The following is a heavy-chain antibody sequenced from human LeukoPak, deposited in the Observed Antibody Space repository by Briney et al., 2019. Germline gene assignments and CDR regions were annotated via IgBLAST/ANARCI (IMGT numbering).Heavy chain of an antibody. V-gene: IGHV3-23*01. CDR3: ARTLISGWYPFDY. CDR2: ISGSGGST. Sequence: PGGSLRLSCAASGFTFSSYAMSWVRQAPGKGLEWVSAISGSGGSTYYADSVKGRFTISRDNSKNSLYLQMNSLRAEDTAVYYCARTLISGWYPFDYWGQGTLVTVSS. D-gene: IGHD6-19*01. CDR1: GFTFSSYA. J-gene: IGHJ4*02.